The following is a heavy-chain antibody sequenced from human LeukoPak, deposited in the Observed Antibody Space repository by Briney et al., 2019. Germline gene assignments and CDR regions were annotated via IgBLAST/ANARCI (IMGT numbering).Heavy chain of an antibody. Sequence: GGSLRLSCAASGFTFSSYWMSWVRQAPGKGLEWVANIKKDGSEKYYVDSVKGRFTVSRDNAKTSLYLQMNSLRAEDTAVYYCARDLLIAAAGYDAFDIWGQGTMVTVSS. J-gene: IGHJ3*02. CDR2: IKKDGSEK. D-gene: IGHD6-13*01. CDR1: GFTFSSYW. CDR3: ARDLLIAAAGYDAFDI. V-gene: IGHV3-7*01.